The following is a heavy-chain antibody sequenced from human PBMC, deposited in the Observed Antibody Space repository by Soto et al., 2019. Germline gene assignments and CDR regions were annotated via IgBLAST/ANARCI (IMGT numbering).Heavy chain of an antibody. D-gene: IGHD3-10*01. CDR3: ARDLWFGELLVFYYGMDV. V-gene: IGHV1-18*01. J-gene: IGHJ6*02. Sequence: VASVKVSCKASGYTFTSYGISWVRQAPGQGLEWMGWISAYNGNTNYAQKLQGRVTMTTDTSTSTAYMELRSLRSDDTAVYYCARDLWFGELLVFYYGMDVWGQGTTVTVSS. CDR2: ISAYNGNT. CDR1: GYTFTSYG.